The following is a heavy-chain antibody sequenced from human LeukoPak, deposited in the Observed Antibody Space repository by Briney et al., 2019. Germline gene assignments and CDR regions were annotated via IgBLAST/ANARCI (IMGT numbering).Heavy chain of an antibody. CDR3: ARDVSGYSSSPSDY. V-gene: IGHV1-46*01. CDR2: INPSGGST. CDR1: GGTFSSYA. J-gene: IGHJ4*02. D-gene: IGHD6-13*01. Sequence: ASVKVSCKASGGTFSSYAISWVRQAPGQGLEWMGIINPSGGSTSYAQKFQGRVTMTRDTSTSTVYMELSSLRSEDTAVYYCARDVSGYSSSPSDYWGQGTLVTVSS.